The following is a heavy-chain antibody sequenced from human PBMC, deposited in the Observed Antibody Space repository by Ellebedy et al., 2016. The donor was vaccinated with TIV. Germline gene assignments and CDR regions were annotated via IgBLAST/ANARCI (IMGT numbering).Heavy chain of an antibody. J-gene: IGHJ4*02. D-gene: IGHD4-17*01. Sequence: ASVKVSXXVSGYTLTELSMHWVRQAPGKGLEWMGGFDPEDGETIYAQKFQGRVTMTEDTSTDTAYMELSSQRSEDTAVYYCATWGVTTSYYFDYWGQGTLVTVSS. CDR3: ATWGVTTSYYFDY. CDR1: GYTLTELS. V-gene: IGHV1-24*01. CDR2: FDPEDGET.